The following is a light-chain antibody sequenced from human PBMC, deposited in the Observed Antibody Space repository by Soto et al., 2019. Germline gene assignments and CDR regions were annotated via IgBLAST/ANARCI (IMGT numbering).Light chain of an antibody. CDR3: QQSDRAPWT. Sequence: DIQMTQSPSSLSASVGDRVTITCRASQSIRSCLNWYQHKPGKAPNLLIFAASSLQSGVPSRFSGSGSGTDFTLTISSLQPEDSATYYCQQSDRAPWTFGQGTKVEI. CDR1: QSIRSC. CDR2: AAS. J-gene: IGKJ1*01. V-gene: IGKV1-39*01.